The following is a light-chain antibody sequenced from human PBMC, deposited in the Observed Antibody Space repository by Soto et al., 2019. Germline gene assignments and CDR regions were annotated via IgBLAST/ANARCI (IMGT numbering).Light chain of an antibody. J-gene: IGKJ2*01. V-gene: IGKV3-15*01. Sequence: EIVMTQSPATLSVSPGERATLSCRASQSVSNKLAWFQQKPGQAPRLLIYDASTRAIDIPARFSGSGSGTEFTLTISSLQSEDFAVYYCQQYNNWYTFGQGTKLEI. CDR1: QSVSNK. CDR2: DAS. CDR3: QQYNNWYT.